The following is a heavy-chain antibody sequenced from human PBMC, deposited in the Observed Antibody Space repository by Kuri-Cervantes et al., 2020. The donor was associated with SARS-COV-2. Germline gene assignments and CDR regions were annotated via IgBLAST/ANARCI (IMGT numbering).Heavy chain of an antibody. J-gene: IGHJ6*02. CDR3: ARSGKYSNSRHGMDV. CDR1: GYTFTGYY. V-gene: IGHV1-2*04. Sequence: ASVKVSCKASGYTFTGYYMHWVRQAPGQGLEWMGWINPNSGGTNYAQKFQGWVTMTRDTSISTAYMELSRLRSDDTAVYYCARSGKYSNSRHGMDVWGQGTTVTVSS. CDR2: INPNSGGT. D-gene: IGHD6-6*01.